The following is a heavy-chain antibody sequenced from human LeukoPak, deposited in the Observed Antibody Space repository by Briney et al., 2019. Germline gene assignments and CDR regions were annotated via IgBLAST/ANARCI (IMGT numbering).Heavy chain of an antibody. CDR2: ISSSSSYI. D-gene: IGHD2-2*01. Sequence: GXXLRLSCAASGFTFSSYSMNWVRQAPGKGLEWVSSISSSSSYIYYADSVKGRFTISRDNAKNSLYLQMNSLRAEDTAVYYCARDDCSSTSCLLIDYWGQGTLVTVSS. V-gene: IGHV3-21*01. CDR1: GFTFSSYS. CDR3: ARDDCSSTSCLLIDY. J-gene: IGHJ4*02.